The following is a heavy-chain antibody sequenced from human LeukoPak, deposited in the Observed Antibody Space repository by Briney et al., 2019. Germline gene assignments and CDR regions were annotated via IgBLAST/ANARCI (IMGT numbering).Heavy chain of an antibody. D-gene: IGHD3-10*01. V-gene: IGHV3-23*01. CDR2: ISDSGGRT. J-gene: IGHJ4*02. CDR1: GFSFSSYA. Sequence: GGSLRLSCAASGFSFSSYALSWVRQAPGRGLEWVSAISDSGGRTYYAAFVKGRFTISRDNSENTLFLQMSSLRAEDTATYYCAKHYGSGTYYNYFTYCGQGPLVCVSS. CDR3: AKHYGSGTYYNYFTY.